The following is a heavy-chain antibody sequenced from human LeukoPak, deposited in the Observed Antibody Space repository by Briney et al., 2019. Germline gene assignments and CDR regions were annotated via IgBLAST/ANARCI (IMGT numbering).Heavy chain of an antibody. CDR2: INPNSGGT. CDR1: GYTFTGYY. Sequence: GASAKVSCKASGYTFTGYYMHWVRQAPGQGLEWMGWINPNSGGTNYAQKFQGRVTMTRDTSISTAYMELSRLRSDDTAVYYCAYSVEGELLVGAFDIWGQGTMVTVSS. CDR3: AYSVEGELLVGAFDI. D-gene: IGHD1-26*01. V-gene: IGHV1-2*02. J-gene: IGHJ3*02.